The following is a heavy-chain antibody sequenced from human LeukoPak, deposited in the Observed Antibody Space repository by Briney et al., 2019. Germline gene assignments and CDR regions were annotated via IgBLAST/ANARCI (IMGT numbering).Heavy chain of an antibody. Sequence: GGSLRLSCAASGFTFSSYAMHWVRQAPGKGLEWVAVISFDGTIKYYGDSVSGRFTISRDNVKNTLYLQMNSLRGEDTAVYYCARDMLFGESVYNWFDPWGQGTLVTVSS. CDR1: GFTFSSYA. CDR3: ARDMLFGESVYNWFDP. D-gene: IGHD3/OR15-3a*01. V-gene: IGHV3-30-3*01. J-gene: IGHJ5*02. CDR2: ISFDGTIK.